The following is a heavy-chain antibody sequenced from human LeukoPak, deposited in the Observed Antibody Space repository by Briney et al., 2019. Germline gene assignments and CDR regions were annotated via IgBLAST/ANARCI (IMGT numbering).Heavy chain of an antibody. D-gene: IGHD2-2*01. J-gene: IGHJ4*02. CDR3: ARAPRYCSSTSCYWVY. V-gene: IGHV3-23*01. CDR1: GFTFSSYA. CDR2: ISGSGGST. Sequence: GGSLRLSCAASGFTFSSYAMSWVRQAPGKGLEWVSAISGSGGSTYYADSVKGRFTISRDNAKNSLYLQMNSLRAEDTAVYYCARAPRYCSSTSCYWVYWGQGTLVTVSS.